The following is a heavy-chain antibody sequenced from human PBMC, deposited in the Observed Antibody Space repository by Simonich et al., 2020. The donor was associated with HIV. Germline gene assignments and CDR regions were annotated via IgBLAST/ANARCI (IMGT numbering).Heavy chain of an antibody. CDR3: ATEVGLKGHGYKQSAY. V-gene: IGHV1-69-2*01. Sequence: EVQLVQSGAEVKKPGATVKISCKVSGYTFTDYDMHWVQQAPGKGLEWGGSVDPQSGERIYEEKFQGRVTITADTSRDTAYMELSSLRSEDTAVYYCATEVGLKGHGYKQSAYWGQGTLVTVSS. D-gene: IGHD5-12*01. CDR1: GYTFTDYD. CDR2: VDPQSGER. J-gene: IGHJ4*02.